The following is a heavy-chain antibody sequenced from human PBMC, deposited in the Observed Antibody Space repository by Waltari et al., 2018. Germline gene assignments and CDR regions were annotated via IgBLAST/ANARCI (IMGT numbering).Heavy chain of an antibody. D-gene: IGHD3-3*01. CDR2: IYHSGST. Sequence: QVQLQQWGAGLLKPSETLSLTCAVYGGSFSGYYWSWIRQPPGKGLEWIGEIYHSGSTNYNPSLKSRVTISVDTSKNQFSLKLSSVTAADTAVYYCARGRRTYYDLWSGYLNAYGMDVWGQGTTVTVSS. CDR3: ARGRRTYYDLWSGYLNAYGMDV. CDR1: GGSFSGYY. V-gene: IGHV4-34*01. J-gene: IGHJ6*02.